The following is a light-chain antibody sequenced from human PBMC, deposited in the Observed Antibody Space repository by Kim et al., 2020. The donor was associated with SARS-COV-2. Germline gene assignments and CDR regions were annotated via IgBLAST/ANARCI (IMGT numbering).Light chain of an antibody. CDR1: KTVRSNY. Sequence: EIVLTQSPGTLSLSPGERATLSCRAGKTVRSNYLAWYQQKPGQAPRLLIFGASSRATGTPDRFSGSGSGTDFTLTITRLEPEDFAVYYCQQYNGSPSTFGRGTKVDIK. J-gene: IGKJ4*01. CDR3: QQYNGSPST. V-gene: IGKV3-20*01. CDR2: GAS.